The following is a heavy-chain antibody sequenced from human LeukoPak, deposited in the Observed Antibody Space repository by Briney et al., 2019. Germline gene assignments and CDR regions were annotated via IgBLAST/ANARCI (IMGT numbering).Heavy chain of an antibody. CDR3: AREMISNYYDSSGYLDFDY. J-gene: IGHJ4*02. CDR1: GYTFTSYD. D-gene: IGHD3-22*01. CDR2: ISAYNGNT. V-gene: IGHV1-18*01. Sequence: ASVKVSCKASGYTFTSYDINWVRQAPGQGLEWMGWISAYNGNTNYAQKLQGRVTMTTDTSTSTAYMELRSLRSDDTAVYYCAREMISNYYDSSGYLDFDYWGQGTLVTVSS.